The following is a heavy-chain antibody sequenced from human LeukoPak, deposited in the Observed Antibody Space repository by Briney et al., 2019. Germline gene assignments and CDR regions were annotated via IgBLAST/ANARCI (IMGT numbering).Heavy chain of an antibody. Sequence: TSETLSLTCTVSGGSISSYYWSWIRQSPGKGLECIGYIHYTGSTNYNPSLKSRATISVETSKNQFSLKLKSVTAADTAVYYCARGGYYGSGNDFRFDPWGQGTLVTVSS. CDR1: GGSISSYY. CDR3: ARGGYYGSGNDFRFDP. V-gene: IGHV4-59*01. J-gene: IGHJ5*02. CDR2: IHYTGST. D-gene: IGHD3-10*01.